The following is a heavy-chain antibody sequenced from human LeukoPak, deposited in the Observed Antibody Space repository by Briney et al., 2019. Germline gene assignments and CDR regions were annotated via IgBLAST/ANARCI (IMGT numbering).Heavy chain of an antibody. CDR1: GGSLSNYY. Sequence: SETLSLTCTVSGGSLSNYYWSWIRQPAGKGLEWIGRIYASGSTNYNPSLKSRVTMSLDTSKDQFSPKLSSVTAADTAVYYCSRDAPGSLDRWGQGTLVTVSS. J-gene: IGHJ5*02. V-gene: IGHV4-4*07. CDR3: SRDAPGSLDR. D-gene: IGHD7-27*01. CDR2: IYASGST.